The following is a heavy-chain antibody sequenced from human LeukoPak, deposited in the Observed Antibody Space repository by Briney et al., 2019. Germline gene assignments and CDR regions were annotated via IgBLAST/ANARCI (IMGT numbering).Heavy chain of an antibody. CDR2: ISWNSGSI. CDR1: GFTFSSYW. J-gene: IGHJ1*01. V-gene: IGHV3-9*01. CDR3: AKDVAVAGLYDFQH. Sequence: GGSLRLSCAASGFTFSSYWMSWVRQAPGKGLEWVSGISWNSGSIGYADSVKGRFTISRDNAKNSLYLQMNSLRAEDTALYYCAKDVAVAGLYDFQHWGQGTLVTVSS. D-gene: IGHD6-19*01.